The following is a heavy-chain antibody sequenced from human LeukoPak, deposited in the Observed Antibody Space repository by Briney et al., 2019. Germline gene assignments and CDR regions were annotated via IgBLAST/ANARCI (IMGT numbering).Heavy chain of an antibody. J-gene: IGHJ4*02. CDR2: INPNSGGT. V-gene: IGHV1-2*02. CDR3: ARALHVVPAANDFDY. CDR1: GYTFTGYY. Sequence: ASVKVSCKASGYTFTGYYMHWVRRAPGQGLEWMGWINPNSGGTNYAQKFQGRVTMTRDTSISTAYMELSRLRSDDTAVYYCARALHVVPAANDFDYWGQGTLVTVSS. D-gene: IGHD2-2*01.